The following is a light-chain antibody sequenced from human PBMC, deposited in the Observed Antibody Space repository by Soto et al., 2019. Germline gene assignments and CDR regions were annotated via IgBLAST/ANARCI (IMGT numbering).Light chain of an antibody. CDR1: SSDVGGYNY. CDR3: SSHAGIINVV. J-gene: IGLJ3*02. Sequence: QSALTQPPSASGSPGHSVTISCTGTSSDVGGYNYVSWYQQHPGKAPKLIIYVVTKRPSGVPDRFSGSKSGNTASLTVSGLLAEDEADYYCSSHAGIINVVFGGGTKVTVL. V-gene: IGLV2-8*01. CDR2: VVT.